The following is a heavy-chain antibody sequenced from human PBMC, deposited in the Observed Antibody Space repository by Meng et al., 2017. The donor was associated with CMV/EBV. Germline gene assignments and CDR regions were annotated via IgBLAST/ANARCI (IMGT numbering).Heavy chain of an antibody. CDR1: GGSISDYS. CDR2: IYYSGNT. V-gene: IGHV4-59*12. J-gene: IGHJ6*02. D-gene: IGHD3-10*01. Sequence: GSLRLSCIVSGGSISDYSWSWIRQPPGKGLEWIGYIYYSGNTNYNPSLKSRVTILVDTSKNQFFLKLSSVTAADTAVYYCARSNYHGSGSYWDFYYYGMDVWGQGTTVTVSS. CDR3: ARSNYHGSGSYWDFYYYGMDV.